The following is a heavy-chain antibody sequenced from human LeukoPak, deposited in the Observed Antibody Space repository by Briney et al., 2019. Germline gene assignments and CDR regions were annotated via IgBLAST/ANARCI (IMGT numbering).Heavy chain of an antibody. CDR1: GFTFSRYW. V-gene: IGHV3-74*03. D-gene: IGHD3-16*01. CDR2: INIDGSDT. CDR3: ARINWARSDS. J-gene: IGHJ4*02. Sequence: PGGSLRLSCAASGFTFSRYWMRWVGHGRGEGLEWVSRINIDGSDTTYADFVKGRFTISRDNAKNILYLRMTSLRAEDTAVYYCARINWARSDSWGQGTPVTVSS.